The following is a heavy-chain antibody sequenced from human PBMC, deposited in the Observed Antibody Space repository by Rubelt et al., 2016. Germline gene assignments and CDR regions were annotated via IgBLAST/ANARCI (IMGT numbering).Heavy chain of an antibody. CDR3: ATYCGSDPCYGWNYYGMDV. V-gene: IGHV3-23*01. D-gene: IGHD2-21*02. J-gene: IGHJ6*02. CDR2: IFGSGGST. Sequence: IFGSGGSTYYADSVTGRFTVSRDNSRDTVYLRMNSLRAEDTAVYYCATYCGSDPCYGWNYYGMDVWGQGTTVTVSS.